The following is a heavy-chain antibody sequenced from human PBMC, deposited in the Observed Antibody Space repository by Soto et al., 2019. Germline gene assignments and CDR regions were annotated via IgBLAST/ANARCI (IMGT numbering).Heavy chain of an antibody. CDR1: GDSVSSNSAA. CDR2: TYYRSRWYN. D-gene: IGHD1-7*01. J-gene: IGHJ6*03. Sequence: QVQLQESGPGLVKPSQTLSLTCAISGDSVSSNSAAWNWIRQSPSRGLEWLGRTYYRSRWYNDYAVPVRSRITVNADTSKNQVSLQLTSVTPEDTAVYYCAGTTSYQWYYMDVWGKGTTVTVSS. CDR3: AGTTSYQWYYMDV. V-gene: IGHV6-1*01.